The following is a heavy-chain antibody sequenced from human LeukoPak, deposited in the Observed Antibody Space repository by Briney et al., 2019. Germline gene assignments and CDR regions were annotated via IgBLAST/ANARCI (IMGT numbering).Heavy chain of an antibody. J-gene: IGHJ4*02. V-gene: IGHV3-21*01. CDR3: AREVSAAGFDY. Sequence: GGSLRLSCSASGFTFSSYSIVWVRQAPRQELEWVSFISSSSSFIYYADSVKGRFTISRDNAKNSLYLQMNSLRAEDTAVYYCAREVSAAGFDYWGQGTLVTVSS. CDR2: ISSSSSFI. CDR1: GFTFSSYS. D-gene: IGHD6-13*01.